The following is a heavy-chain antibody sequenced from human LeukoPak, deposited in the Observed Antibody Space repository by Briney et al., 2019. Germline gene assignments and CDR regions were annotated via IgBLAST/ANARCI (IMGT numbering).Heavy chain of an antibody. CDR2: INTNTGNP. CDR1: GYTFTSYA. Sequence: GASVKVSCKASGYTFTSYAMNWVRQAPGQGLEWMGWINTNTGNPTYAQGFTGRFVLSLDTSVSTAYLQISSLKAEDTAVYYCASSSIAALPYYYYMDVWGKGTTVTVSS. D-gene: IGHD6-6*01. V-gene: IGHV7-4-1*02. CDR3: ASSSIAALPYYYYMDV. J-gene: IGHJ6*03.